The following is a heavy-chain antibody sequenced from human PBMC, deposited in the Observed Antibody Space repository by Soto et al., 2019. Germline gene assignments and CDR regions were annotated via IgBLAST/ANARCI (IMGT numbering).Heavy chain of an antibody. J-gene: IGHJ5*02. CDR1: GFTFSSYA. CDR2: ISYDGSNK. D-gene: IGHD5-12*01. V-gene: IGHV3-30-3*01. Sequence: GGSLRLSCAASGFTFSSYAMHWVRQAPGKGLEWVAVISYDGSNKYYADSVKGRFTISRDNSKNTLYLQMNSLRAEDTAVYYCARQIVAGDNWFDPWGQGTLVAVSS. CDR3: ARQIVAGDNWFDP.